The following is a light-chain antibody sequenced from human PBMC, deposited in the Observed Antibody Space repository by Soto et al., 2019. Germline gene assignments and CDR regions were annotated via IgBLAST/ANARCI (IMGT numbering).Light chain of an antibody. Sequence: DIVMTQSPDSLAVSLGERATINCKSSQSVLYSSNNKNYLAWYQQKPGQPPKLLIYWASTRESGVPDRFSGSGSGTEFTLTISRLAAEDGAVYFCQQYYSTPFTFGPGTKVDFK. CDR2: WAS. CDR3: QQYYSTPFT. J-gene: IGKJ3*01. V-gene: IGKV4-1*01. CDR1: QSVLYSSNNKNY.